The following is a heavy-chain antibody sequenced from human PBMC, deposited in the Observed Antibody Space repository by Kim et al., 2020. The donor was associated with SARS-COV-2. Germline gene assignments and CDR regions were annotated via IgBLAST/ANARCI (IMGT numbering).Heavy chain of an antibody. J-gene: IGHJ6*02. V-gene: IGHV3-9*01. Sequence: GGSLRLSCAASGFTFGDYAMHWVRQAPGKGLEWVSGISWNSGSIGYADSVKGRFTISRDNAKNSLYLQMNSLRAEDTALYYCAKDTSRYSSSFEWYYGMDVWGQGTTVTVSS. CDR2: ISWNSGSI. CDR1: GFTFGDYA. CDR3: AKDTSRYSSSFEWYYGMDV. D-gene: IGHD6-6*01.